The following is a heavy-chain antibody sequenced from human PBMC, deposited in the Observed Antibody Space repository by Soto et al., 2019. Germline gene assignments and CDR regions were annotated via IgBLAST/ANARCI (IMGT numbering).Heavy chain of an antibody. V-gene: IGHV3-74*01. CDR1: GFTFSSYW. CDR3: AQAVRVNWFDP. Sequence: LRLSCAASGFTFSSYWMHWVRQAPGKGLVWVSRINSDGSSTSYADSVKGRFTISRDNAKNTLYLQMNSLRAEDTAVYYCAQAVRVNWFDPWGQGTLVTVSS. CDR2: INSDGSST. D-gene: IGHD6-19*01. J-gene: IGHJ5*02.